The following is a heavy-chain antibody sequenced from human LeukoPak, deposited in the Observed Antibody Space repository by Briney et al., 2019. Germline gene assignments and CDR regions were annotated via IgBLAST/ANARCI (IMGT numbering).Heavy chain of an antibody. D-gene: IGHD3-3*01. Sequence: GGSLRLSCAASGLTFSGYDIHWVRQAPGKGLEWVAVLSYDGNNKYYADSVKGRYTISRDNSKNTLYLQMTSLRAEDTAVYYCAKDFWSATYYFDYWGQGTLVT. CDR2: LSYDGNNK. V-gene: IGHV3-30*18. J-gene: IGHJ4*02. CDR1: GLTFSGYD. CDR3: AKDFWSATYYFDY.